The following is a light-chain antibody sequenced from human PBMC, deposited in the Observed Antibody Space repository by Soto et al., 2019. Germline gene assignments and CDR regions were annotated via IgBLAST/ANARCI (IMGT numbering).Light chain of an antibody. J-gene: IGKJ4*01. CDR2: AAS. CDR3: QQSYSTLALT. CDR1: QSIATY. V-gene: IGKV1-39*01. Sequence: DIQMSQSPSSLSASVGDRVTISCRASQSIATYLSWYQHKPGKAPKLLIYAASTLQTGVPSRFSGSGFGTDFPLTISTLQPEDFATYYCQQSYSTLALTFGGGTKLEI.